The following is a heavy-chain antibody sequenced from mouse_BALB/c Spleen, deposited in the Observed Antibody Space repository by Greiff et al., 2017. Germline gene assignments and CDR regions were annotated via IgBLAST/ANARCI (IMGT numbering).Heavy chain of an antibody. V-gene: IGHV1S81*02. CDR3: AREGDGYSFDY. J-gene: IGHJ2*01. CDR2: INPSNGRT. CDR1: GYTFTSYW. D-gene: IGHD2-3*01. Sequence: QVQLQQPGAELVKPGASVKLSCKASGYTFTSYWMHWVKQRPGQGLEWIGEINPSNGRTNYNEKFKSKATLTVDKSSSTAYMQLSSLTSEDSAVYYCAREGDGYSFDYWGQGTTLTVSS.